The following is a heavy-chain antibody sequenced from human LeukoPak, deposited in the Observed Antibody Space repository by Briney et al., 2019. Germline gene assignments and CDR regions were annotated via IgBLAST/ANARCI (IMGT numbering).Heavy chain of an antibody. CDR2: LYYSGRT. D-gene: IGHD2-2*01. Sequence: SETLSLTCSVSGGTISTSLYYWGWIRQPPGKGLEWIGSLYYSGRTYYNPSLKSRVTISIDTSKNQFSLRLTSVTAADTAVYYCARRYCSGADCYGGDSYYYMDVWGKGTTVTIPS. CDR1: GGTISTSLYY. CDR3: ARRYCSGADCYGGDSYYYMDV. J-gene: IGHJ6*03. V-gene: IGHV4-39*01.